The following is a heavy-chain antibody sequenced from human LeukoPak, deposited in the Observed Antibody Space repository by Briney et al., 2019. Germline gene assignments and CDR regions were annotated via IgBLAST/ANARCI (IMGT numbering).Heavy chain of an antibody. CDR1: EFTFSSYS. Sequence: PGGSLRLSCAASEFTFSSYSMQWVRQAPGKGLEWVSGISASGGSTWYADSVKGRFTISRDNSKNTLYLQMNSLRAEETAVYYCAKYVSAKGPPYALDVWGQGTTVTVSS. D-gene: IGHD2/OR15-2a*01. V-gene: IGHV3-23*01. CDR2: ISASGGST. J-gene: IGHJ6*02. CDR3: AKYVSAKGPPYALDV.